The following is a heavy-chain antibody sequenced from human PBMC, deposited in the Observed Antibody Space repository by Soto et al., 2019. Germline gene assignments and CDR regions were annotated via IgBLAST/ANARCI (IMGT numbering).Heavy chain of an antibody. D-gene: IGHD2-15*01. CDR3: ARGGGIVVVVASHDAFDI. CDR2: INPNSGGT. Sequence: QVQLVQSGAEVKKPGASVKVSCKASGYTFTGYYMHWVRQAPGQGLEWMGWINPNSGGTNCAQKFQGWVTMTRDTSISPAYMELSRLRSDDTAVYYCARGGGIVVVVASHDAFDIWGQGTMVTVSS. J-gene: IGHJ3*02. V-gene: IGHV1-2*04. CDR1: GYTFTGYY.